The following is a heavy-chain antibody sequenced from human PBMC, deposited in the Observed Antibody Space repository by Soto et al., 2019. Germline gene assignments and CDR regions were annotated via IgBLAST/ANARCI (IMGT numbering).Heavy chain of an antibody. CDR3: ARLPQYDSWGYGMDV. Sequence: PGESLKISCKVSGYSFTSYWIGWVRQMPGKGLEWMGIIYPGDSDTRYSPSFQGQVTISADKSISTAYLQWSSLRASDTAMYYCARLPQYDSWGYGMDVWGQGTTVTVSS. CDR2: IYPGDSDT. D-gene: IGHD3-22*01. CDR1: GYSFTSYW. J-gene: IGHJ6*02. V-gene: IGHV5-51*01.